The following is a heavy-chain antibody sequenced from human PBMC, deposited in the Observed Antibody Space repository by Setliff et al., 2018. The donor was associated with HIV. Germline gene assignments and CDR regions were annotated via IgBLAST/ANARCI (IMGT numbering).Heavy chain of an antibody. J-gene: IGHJ4*02. Sequence: SETLSLTCAVSGYSISSGYYWGWIRQPPGKGLEWIGSIYHSGSAYYNPSFKSRVTLSVDTSENQFSLRLSSVTAADTAVYFCARGGTVSADFDSWGQGTLVTVSS. CDR2: IYHSGSA. D-gene: IGHD6-19*01. V-gene: IGHV4-38-2*01. CDR3: ARGGTVSADFDS. CDR1: GYSISSGYY.